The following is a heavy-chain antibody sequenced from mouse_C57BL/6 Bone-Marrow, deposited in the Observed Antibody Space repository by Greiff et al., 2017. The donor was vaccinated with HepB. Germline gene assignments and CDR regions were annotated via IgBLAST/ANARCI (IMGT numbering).Heavy chain of an antibody. J-gene: IGHJ3*01. Sequence: VQLQQSGAELVRPGASVKLSCTASGFNIKDDYMHWVKQRPEQGLEWIGWIDPENGDTEYASKFQGKATITADTSSNTAYLQLSSLTSANTAVYYCTKEEIYYDYAGFAYWGQGTLVTVSA. D-gene: IGHD2-4*01. V-gene: IGHV14-4*01. CDR1: GFNIKDDY. CDR3: TKEEIYYDYAGFAY. CDR2: IDPENGDT.